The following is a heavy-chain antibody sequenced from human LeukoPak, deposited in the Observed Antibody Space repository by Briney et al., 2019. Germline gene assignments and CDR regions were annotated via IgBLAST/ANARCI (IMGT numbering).Heavy chain of an antibody. Sequence: ASVKVSCKASGYTFTGYYMHWVRQAPGQGLEWMGWINPNSGGTNYAQKFQGRVTMTRDTSISTAYMELSRLRSDDTAVYYCARHSLVITTLSWFDPWGQGTLVTVSS. CDR1: GYTFTGYY. V-gene: IGHV1-2*02. CDR2: INPNSGGT. D-gene: IGHD3-22*01. CDR3: ARHSLVITTLSWFDP. J-gene: IGHJ5*02.